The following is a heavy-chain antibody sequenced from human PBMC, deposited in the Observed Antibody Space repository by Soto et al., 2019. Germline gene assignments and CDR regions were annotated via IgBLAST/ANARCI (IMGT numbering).Heavy chain of an antibody. CDR1: GGSFSGYY. CDR3: ARRKFWSGFDY. D-gene: IGHD3-3*01. V-gene: IGHV4-34*01. CDR2: INHSGST. Sequence: QVQLQQWGAGLLKPSETLSLTCAVYGGSFSGYYWSWIRQPPGKGLEWIGEINHSGSTNYNPSLQSRVTISVDTSKNQFSLKLSSVNAADTAVYDCARRKFWSGFDYWGQGTLVTVSS. J-gene: IGHJ4*02.